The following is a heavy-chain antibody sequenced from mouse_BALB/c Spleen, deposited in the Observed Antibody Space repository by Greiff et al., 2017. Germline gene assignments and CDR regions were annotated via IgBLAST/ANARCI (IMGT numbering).Heavy chain of an antibody. Sequence: VQLQQSGPGLVKPAPSVSITCNASGYSFTGYYMHWVNQRHGNSLDWIGYIYPYNGVSSYNQNFTGKDTLTVDKSTSTAYMELRSLTSEDSAVYYCRGRGYWGQGTTLTVSS. V-gene: IGHV1-31*01. CDR2: IYPYNGVS. CDR1: GYSFTGYY. J-gene: IGHJ2*01. CDR3: RGRGY.